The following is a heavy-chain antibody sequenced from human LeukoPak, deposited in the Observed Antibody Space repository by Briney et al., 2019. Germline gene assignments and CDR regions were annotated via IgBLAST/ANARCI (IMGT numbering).Heavy chain of an antibody. Sequence: QTGGSLRLSCAASGFTFSSYAMSWVRQAPGKGLEWVSAISGSGGSTYYADSVKGRFTISRDNSKNTLYLQMNSLRAEDTAVCYCARQHRRYYFDYWGQGTLVTVSS. CDR2: ISGSGGST. J-gene: IGHJ4*02. V-gene: IGHV3-23*01. CDR3: ARQHRRYYFDY. CDR1: GFTFSSYA. D-gene: IGHD1-14*01.